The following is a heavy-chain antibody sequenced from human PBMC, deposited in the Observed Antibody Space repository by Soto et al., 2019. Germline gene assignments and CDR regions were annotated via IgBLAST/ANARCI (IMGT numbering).Heavy chain of an antibody. CDR2: NSAYNGNT. D-gene: IGHD1-7*01. J-gene: IGHJ2*01. V-gene: IGHV1-18*01. Sequence: QVQLVQSGAEVKKPGASVKVSCKASGYTFTSYGISWVRQAPGQGLEWMGWNSAYNGNTNYAQKLQGRVTMTTDTSTSTAYMELRSLRSDDTAVYYCAREIRELSEVWYFDLWGRGTLVTVSS. CDR3: AREIRELSEVWYFDL. CDR1: GYTFTSYG.